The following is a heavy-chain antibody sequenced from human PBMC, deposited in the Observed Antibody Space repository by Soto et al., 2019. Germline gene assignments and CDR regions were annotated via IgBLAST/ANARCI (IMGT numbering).Heavy chain of an antibody. CDR2: ISSNGGST. D-gene: IGHD2-21*01. CDR3: ACGAAPSYYFDY. CDR1: GFTFSSYA. V-gene: IGHV3-64*01. Sequence: AGGSLRLSCAASGFTFSSYAMHWVRQAPGKGLEYVSAISSNGGSTYYANSVKGRFTISRDNSKNTLYLQMGSLRDEDMAVYYCACGAAPSYYFDYWGQGTLVTVSS. J-gene: IGHJ4*02.